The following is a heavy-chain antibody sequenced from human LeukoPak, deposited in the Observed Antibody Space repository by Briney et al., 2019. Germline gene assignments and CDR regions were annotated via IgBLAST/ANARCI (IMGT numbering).Heavy chain of an antibody. J-gene: IGHJ4*02. D-gene: IGHD3-10*01. V-gene: IGHV5-51*01. CDR3: ARTITMVRGVIIYPNYFDY. CDR2: IYPGDSDT. Sequence: GESLKISRKGSGYSFTTNWIGWVRQLPGKGLEWMGIIYPGDSDTKYSPSFQGQVTISADKSISTAYLQWSSLKASDTAMYYCARTITMVRGVIIYPNYFDYWGQGTLVTVSS. CDR1: GYSFTTNW.